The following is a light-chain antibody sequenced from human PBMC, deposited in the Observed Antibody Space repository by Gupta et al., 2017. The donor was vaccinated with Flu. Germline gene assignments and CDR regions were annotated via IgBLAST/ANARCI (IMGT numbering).Light chain of an antibody. Sequence: EIVLTQSAATLSLSPGERATLSCRASQSVSRYLAWYQQKPGQAPRLLIYDASNRATGIPARFSGSGSGTDFTLTISSLEPEVLAVYYCQQRSHWPPMYTFGQGTKLEIK. CDR1: QSVSRY. V-gene: IGKV3-11*01. CDR3: QQRSHWPPMYT. J-gene: IGKJ2*01. CDR2: DAS.